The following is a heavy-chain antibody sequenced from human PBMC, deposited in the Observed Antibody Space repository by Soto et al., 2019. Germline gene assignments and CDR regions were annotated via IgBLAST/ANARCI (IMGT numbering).Heavy chain of an antibody. CDR3: ARETLRDAIDI. CDR2: IRANDESI. V-gene: IGHV3-48*03. Sequence: GGSLRLSCVASGFDFRSYEMNCVRQAPGKGLEWFSNIRANDESIYYADSVKGRVSVSRDNAKNSLFLEMNSLRVDDTAVYYCARETLRDAIDIWGQGTMVTVSS. CDR1: GFDFRSYE. J-gene: IGHJ3*02.